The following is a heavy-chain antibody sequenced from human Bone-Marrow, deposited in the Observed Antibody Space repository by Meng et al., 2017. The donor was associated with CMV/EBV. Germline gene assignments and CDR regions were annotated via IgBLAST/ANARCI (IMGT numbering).Heavy chain of an antibody. J-gene: IGHJ3*02. V-gene: IGHV1-2*02. Sequence: ASVKVSCKASGYTFTGYYMHWVRQAPGQGLEWMGWINPNSGGTNYAQKFQGRVTMTRDTSISTAYMELSRLRSDDTAVYYCARDGRDDSSGYYRAFDIWGQGTMVTV. CDR3: ARDGRDDSSGYYRAFDI. CDR2: INPNSGGT. CDR1: GYTFTGYY. D-gene: IGHD3-22*01.